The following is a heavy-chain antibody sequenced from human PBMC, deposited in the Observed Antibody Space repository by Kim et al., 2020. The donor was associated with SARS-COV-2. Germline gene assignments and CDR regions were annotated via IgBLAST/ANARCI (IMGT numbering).Heavy chain of an antibody. D-gene: IGHD6-19*01. CDR3: AKLAVAADYYGMDV. J-gene: IGHJ6*02. V-gene: IGHV3-9*01. Sequence: ADSVKGRFTISRDNAKNSLYLQMNSLRAEDTALYYCAKLAVAADYYGMDVWGQGTTVTVSS.